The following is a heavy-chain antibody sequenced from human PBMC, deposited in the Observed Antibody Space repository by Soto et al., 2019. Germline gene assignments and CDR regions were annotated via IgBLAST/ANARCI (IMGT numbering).Heavy chain of an antibody. D-gene: IGHD3-10*01. J-gene: IGHJ6*02. V-gene: IGHV1-69*12. CDR3: ARDRVVRGVIPNYYYYGMDV. CDR2: IIPIFGTA. Sequence: QVQLVQSGAAVKKPGSSVKVSCKASGGTFSSYAISWVRQAPGQGLEWMGGIIPIFGTANYAQKFQGRVTITADESTSTAYMELSSLRSEDTAVYYCARDRVVRGVIPNYYYYGMDVWGQGTTVTVSS. CDR1: GGTFSSYA.